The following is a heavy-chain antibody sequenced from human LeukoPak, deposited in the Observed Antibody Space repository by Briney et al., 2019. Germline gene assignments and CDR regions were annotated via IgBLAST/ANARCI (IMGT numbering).Heavy chain of an antibody. CDR3: ARDGVGATLGFDY. Sequence: SETLSLTCTVSGGSISNYYWSWIRQPPGKGLEWIGYIYYSGSTNYNPSLKSRVTISVDTSKNQFSLKLSSVTAADTAVYYCARDGVGATLGFDYWGQGTLVTVSS. CDR1: GGSISNYY. J-gene: IGHJ4*02. CDR2: IYYSGST. V-gene: IGHV4-59*12. D-gene: IGHD1-26*01.